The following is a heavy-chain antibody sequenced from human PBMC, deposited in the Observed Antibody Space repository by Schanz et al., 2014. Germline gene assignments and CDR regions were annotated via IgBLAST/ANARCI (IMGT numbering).Heavy chain of an antibody. CDR1: GFNFSSYG. J-gene: IGHJ4*02. Sequence: QVQLVESGGGVVQPGGSLRLSCAASGFNFSSYGMHWVRQAPGKGLEWVTFIRFDGSDKYYADSVKGRFSVSRDNSKNTLYLQMNSLRADDTAVYYCVRDTDYHFDYWGQGTLVTVSS. V-gene: IGHV3-30*02. CDR3: VRDTDYHFDY. D-gene: IGHD4-17*01. CDR2: IRFDGSDK.